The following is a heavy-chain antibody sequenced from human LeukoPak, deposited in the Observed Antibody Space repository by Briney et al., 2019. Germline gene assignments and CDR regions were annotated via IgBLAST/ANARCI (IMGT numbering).Heavy chain of an antibody. D-gene: IGHD2-2*01. V-gene: IGHV4-59*01. CDR2: IFDIGNT. J-gene: IGHJ5*02. Sequence: SETLSLTCTVSGGSMNDYYWTWVRQPPGRGLEWIGYIFDIGNTNYNPSLKSRVTISLDTSKNQFSLRLNSVTAADTAVYYCTKGMMPDWFDPWGQGTLVTVSS. CDR1: GGSMNDYY. CDR3: TKGMMPDWFDP.